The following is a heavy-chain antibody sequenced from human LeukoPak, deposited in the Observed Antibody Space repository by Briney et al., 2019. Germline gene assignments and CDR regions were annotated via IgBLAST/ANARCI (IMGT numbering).Heavy chain of an antibody. CDR3: AKAAGRGYNYGDYFDY. CDR1: GCTVSSTY. Sequence: GGSLRLSCAASGCTVSSTYMSWVRQAPGKGLELFSAISGSGGGTYYADSVKGRFTISRDNSKNTLYVQMNSLRAADTAVYYCAKAAGRGYNYGDYFDYWGQGTLVTVSS. V-gene: IGHV3-23*01. D-gene: IGHD5-18*01. J-gene: IGHJ4*02. CDR2: ISGSGGGT.